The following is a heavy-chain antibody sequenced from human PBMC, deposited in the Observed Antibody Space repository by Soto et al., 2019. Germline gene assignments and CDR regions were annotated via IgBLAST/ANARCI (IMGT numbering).Heavy chain of an antibody. CDR3: ARGLLADY. V-gene: IGHV4-59*01. J-gene: IGHJ4*02. D-gene: IGHD3-10*01. CDR2: IYYSGST. Sequence: PSETLSLTCTVSGGSISSYYWSWIRQPPGKGPEWIGYIYYSGSTNYNPSLKSRVTISVDTSKNQFSLKLSSVTAADTAVYYCARGLLADYWGQGTLVTVSS. CDR1: GGSISSYY.